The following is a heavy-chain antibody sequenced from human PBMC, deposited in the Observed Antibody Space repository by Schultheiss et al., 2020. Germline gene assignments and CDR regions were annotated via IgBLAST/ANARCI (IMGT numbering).Heavy chain of an antibody. CDR1: GYSISSGYY. J-gene: IGHJ4*02. Sequence: SETLSLTCAVSGYSISSGYYWGWIRQPPGKGLEWIGSIYHSGSTYYNPSLKSRVTISVDTSKNQFSLKLSSVTAADTAVYYCARDPRYGDLRDYWGQGTLVTVSS. V-gene: IGHV4-38-2*02. D-gene: IGHD4-17*01. CDR2: IYHSGST. CDR3: ARDPRYGDLRDY.